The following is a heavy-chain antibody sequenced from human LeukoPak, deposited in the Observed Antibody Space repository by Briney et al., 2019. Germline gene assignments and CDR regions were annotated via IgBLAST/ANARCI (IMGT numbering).Heavy chain of an antibody. CDR2: ICPGDSSI. J-gene: IGHJ4*02. CDR3: ARRMGDYRGFDY. CDR1: GYSFTNYW. Sequence: GESLKISCKGSGYSFTNYWIGWVRQMPGKGLEWMGIICPGDSSIRYSPSFQGQVTISADKSINTAYLQWSSLKASDTAMYYCARRMGDYRGFDYWGQGTLVTVSS. V-gene: IGHV5-51*01. D-gene: IGHD4-17*01.